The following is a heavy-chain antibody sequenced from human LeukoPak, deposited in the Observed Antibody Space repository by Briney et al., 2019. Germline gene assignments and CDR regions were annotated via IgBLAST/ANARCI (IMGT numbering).Heavy chain of an antibody. V-gene: IGHV3-73*01. CDR1: GFTFSDCA. CDR3: TRDSGTYNWLDP. D-gene: IGHD1-26*01. CDR2: IDSKTNIHAT. J-gene: IGHJ5*02. Sequence: PGGSLTLSCAASGFTFSDCAIHWVRPTPGKGLEWLGRIDSKTNIHATAYAASVTGRFTISRTDSENTAYLQMRSLRTEDTAVDQCTRDSGTYNWLDPWGQGTLVTVSS.